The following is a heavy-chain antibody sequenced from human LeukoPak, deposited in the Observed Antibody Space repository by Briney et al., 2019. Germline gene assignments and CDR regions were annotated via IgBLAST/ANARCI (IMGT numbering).Heavy chain of an antibody. Sequence: PGGSLRLSCDASGFTFSSYGMHWVRQAPGKGLEWVAFIRYDGSNKYYADSVKGRFTISRDNSKNTLYLQMNSLRAEDTAVYYCAKDIGGSYYYYYMDVWGKGTTVTVPS. CDR2: IRYDGSNK. CDR1: GFTFSSYG. CDR3: AKDIGGSYYYYYMDV. V-gene: IGHV3-30*02. D-gene: IGHD3-16*01. J-gene: IGHJ6*03.